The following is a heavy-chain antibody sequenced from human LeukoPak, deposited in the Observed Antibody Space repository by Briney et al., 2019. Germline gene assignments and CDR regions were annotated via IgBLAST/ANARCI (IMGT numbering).Heavy chain of an antibody. D-gene: IGHD3-22*01. CDR3: ARQSDDSSGYISFDY. Sequence: GESLKISCKGSGYGFTSYWIGWVRQMPGKGLEWMGIIYPGDSDARYSPSFQGQVTISADKSISTAYLQWSSLKASDTAMYYCARQSDDSSGYISFDYWGQGTLVTVSS. V-gene: IGHV5-51*01. CDR1: GYGFTSYW. CDR2: IYPGDSDA. J-gene: IGHJ4*02.